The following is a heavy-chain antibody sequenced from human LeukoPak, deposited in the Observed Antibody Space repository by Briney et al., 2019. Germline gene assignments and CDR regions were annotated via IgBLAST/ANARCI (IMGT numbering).Heavy chain of an antibody. J-gene: IGHJ5*02. Sequence: PGRSLRLSCAASGFTFSSYAMRWVRQAPGKGLEWISYLSSDNYTIYYADSVKGRFIISRDNAKDSLYLQMNSLRAEDTAVYHCARVATDGGGFDPWGQGTLVTVSS. CDR1: GFTFSSYA. CDR3: ARVATDGGGFDP. CDR2: LSSDNYTI. V-gene: IGHV3-48*01. D-gene: IGHD3-16*01.